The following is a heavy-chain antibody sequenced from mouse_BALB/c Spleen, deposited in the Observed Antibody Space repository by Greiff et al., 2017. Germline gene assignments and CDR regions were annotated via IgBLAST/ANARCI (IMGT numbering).Heavy chain of an antibody. J-gene: IGHJ2*01. CDR2: ILPGSGST. D-gene: IGHD2-4*01. Sequence: QVQLQQSGAELMKPGASVKISCKATGYTFSSYWIEWVKQRPGHGLEWIGEILPGSGSTNYNEKFKGKATFTADKSSNTAYMQLSSLTSGDSAVYYGARATTMITTSLDYWGQGTTLTVSS. V-gene: IGHV1-9*01. CDR3: ARATTMITTSLDY. CDR1: GYTFSSYW.